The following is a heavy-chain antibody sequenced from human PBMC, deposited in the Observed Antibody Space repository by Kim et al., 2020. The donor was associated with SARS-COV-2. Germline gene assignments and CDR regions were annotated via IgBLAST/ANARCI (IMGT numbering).Heavy chain of an antibody. Sequence: TVRFTISRDNAKYSLYLQMNSLSAEDTAVYYCARDRGSSSWPQQTRWFDPWGQGTLVTVSS. V-gene: IGHV3-11*06. D-gene: IGHD6-13*01. J-gene: IGHJ5*02. CDR3: ARDRGSSSWPQQTRWFDP.